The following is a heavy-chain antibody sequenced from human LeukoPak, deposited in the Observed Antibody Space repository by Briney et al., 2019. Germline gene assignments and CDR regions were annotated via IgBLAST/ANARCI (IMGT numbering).Heavy chain of an antibody. D-gene: IGHD5-24*01. CDR2: ISDSGGNM. J-gene: IGHJ3*02. V-gene: IGHV3-23*01. CDR3: ARGFDGYYGFDI. Sequence: PGGSLRLSCEASGFTFSSYAMSWVRQAPGKGLEWVSSISDSGGNMYYADSVKGRFTISRDSSKNTLYLQMNSLRAEDTAVYYCARGFDGYYGFDIWGQGTMVTVSS. CDR1: GFTFSSYA.